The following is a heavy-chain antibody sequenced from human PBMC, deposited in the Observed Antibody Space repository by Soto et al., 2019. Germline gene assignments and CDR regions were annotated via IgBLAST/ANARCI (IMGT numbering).Heavy chain of an antibody. V-gene: IGHV3-48*02. CDR1: GFTFSSYS. J-gene: IGHJ6*02. CDR2: ISSSSSTI. Sequence: GGSLRLSCAASGFTFSSYSMNWVRQAPGKGLEWVSYISSSSSTIYYADSVKGRFTISRDNAKNSLYLQMNSLRDEDTAVYYCARGLYSSGWYYDYYYGMYVWGQGTTVTVSS. CDR3: ARGLYSSGWYYDYYYGMYV. D-gene: IGHD6-19*01.